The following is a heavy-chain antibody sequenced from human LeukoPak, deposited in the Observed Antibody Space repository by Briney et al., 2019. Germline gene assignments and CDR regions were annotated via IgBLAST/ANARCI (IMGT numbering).Heavy chain of an antibody. D-gene: IGHD6-13*01. V-gene: IGHV4-39*01. CDR3: ARHWRDSSWYSSWFDP. CDR1: GGSISGSNYY. Sequence: SETLSLTCTFSGGSISGSNYYWGWIRQPPGKGLEWIGSFYDSGSTYYNPSLKSRVTISVDTSKKQFSLNLSSVTAADTAVYYCARHWRDSSWYSSWFDPWGQGTLVTVSS. J-gene: IGHJ5*02. CDR2: FYDSGST.